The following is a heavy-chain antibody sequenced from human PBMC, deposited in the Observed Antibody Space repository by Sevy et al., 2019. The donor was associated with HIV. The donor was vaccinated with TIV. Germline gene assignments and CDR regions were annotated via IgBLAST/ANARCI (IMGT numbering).Heavy chain of an antibody. V-gene: IGHV4-34*01. J-gene: IGHJ4*02. CDR2: INHSGST. CDR1: GGSFSAYY. CDR3: ARVLADDYIWGCHRPKYYFDF. D-gene: IGHD3-16*02. Sequence: SETLSLTCAVYGGSFSAYYWNWIRQPPGKGLEWIGEINHSGSTNYNPSLKSRVTMSVDTSKKQFSLRLSSVTTADTAVYYCARVLADDYIWGCHRPKYYFDFWGQGTLVTVSS.